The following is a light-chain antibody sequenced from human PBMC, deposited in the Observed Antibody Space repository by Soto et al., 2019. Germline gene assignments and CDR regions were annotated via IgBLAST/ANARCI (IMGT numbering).Light chain of an antibody. CDR2: DGT. Sequence: QSALTQPTSVSGSPGQSITISCTGSSSYVGSFNLVSWYQQHPGKAPRLIIYDGTTRPSGVSDRFSGSKSGTSASLTISGLQTEDEADYFCCAYAGESSFYVFGSGTKLTVL. V-gene: IGLV2-23*01. CDR1: SSYVGSFNL. J-gene: IGLJ1*01. CDR3: CAYAGESSFYV.